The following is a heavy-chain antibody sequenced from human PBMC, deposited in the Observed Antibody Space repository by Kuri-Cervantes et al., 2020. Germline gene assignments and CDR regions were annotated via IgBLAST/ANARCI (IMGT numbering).Heavy chain of an antibody. Sequence: GESLKISCAASGFTFSSYAISWVRQAPGKGLEWVSAISGSGGSTYYADSVKGRFTISRDNSKNTLYLQMNSLRAEDTALYYCAKDSLNYYGSGSYFDYWGQGTLVTGSS. CDR1: GFTFSSYA. D-gene: IGHD3-10*01. CDR3: AKDSLNYYGSGSYFDY. J-gene: IGHJ4*02. CDR2: ISGSGGST. V-gene: IGHV3-23*01.